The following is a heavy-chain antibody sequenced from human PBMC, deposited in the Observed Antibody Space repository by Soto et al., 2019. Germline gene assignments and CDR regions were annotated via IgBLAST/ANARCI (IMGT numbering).Heavy chain of an antibody. V-gene: IGHV3-30*18. Sequence: GGSLRLSCAASGFTFSSYGMHWVRQAPGKGLEWVAVISYDGSNKYYADSVKGRFTISRDNSKNTLYLQMNSLRAEDTAVYYCANAGDCTNGVCYEEYLFDYWGQGTLVTVSS. D-gene: IGHD2-8*01. CDR2: ISYDGSNK. CDR3: ANAGDCTNGVCYEEYLFDY. CDR1: GFTFSSYG. J-gene: IGHJ4*02.